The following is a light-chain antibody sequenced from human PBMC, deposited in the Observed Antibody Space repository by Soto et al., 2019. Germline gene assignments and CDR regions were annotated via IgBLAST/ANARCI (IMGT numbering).Light chain of an antibody. CDR1: QTVNSDY. V-gene: IGKV3-20*01. J-gene: IGKJ1*01. Sequence: EILLTQSPGTLSLSRWETATLSCRASQTVNSDYLAWFRQRPGQAPRLLIFATSRRATDIPDRFSGSGSGTDFTLAIRRLEPEDFAVYYCHQFGYSPRTFGQGTKVDI. CDR3: HQFGYSPRT. CDR2: ATS.